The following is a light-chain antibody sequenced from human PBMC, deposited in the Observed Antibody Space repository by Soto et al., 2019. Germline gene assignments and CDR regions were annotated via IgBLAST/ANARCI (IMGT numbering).Light chain of an antibody. CDR3: QQFNSVPYT. J-gene: IGKJ2*01. CDR1: RSAGEW. CDR2: EVS. V-gene: IGKV1-5*03. Sequence: DIQMTQSPSTLSASVGDRVTITCRASRSAGEWLAWYQQKPGKAPKLLIYEVSRLHSGVPSRFSAGGSETEFSLTIDSLQPDDFAIYYCQQFNSVPYTFGLGTKVEIK.